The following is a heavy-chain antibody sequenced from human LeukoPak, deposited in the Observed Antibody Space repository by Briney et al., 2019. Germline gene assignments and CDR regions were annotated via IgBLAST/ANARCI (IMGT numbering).Heavy chain of an antibody. D-gene: IGHD3-9*01. J-gene: IGHJ4*02. CDR3: ARGYYDILTGYYPDY. V-gene: IGHV3-21*01. Sequence: PGGSLRLSCAASGSTFSSYSMNWVRQAPGKGLEWVSSISSSSSYIYYADSVKGRFTISRDNAKNSLYLQMNSLRAEDTAVYYCARGYYDILTGYYPDYWGQGTLVTVSS. CDR1: GSTFSSYS. CDR2: ISSSSSYI.